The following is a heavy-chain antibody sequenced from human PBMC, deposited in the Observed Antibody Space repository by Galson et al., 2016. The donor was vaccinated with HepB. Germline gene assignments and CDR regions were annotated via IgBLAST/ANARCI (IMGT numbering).Heavy chain of an antibody. V-gene: IGHV3-9*01. J-gene: IGHJ4*02. CDR3: AKGRGRYSRSSDIDY. D-gene: IGHD6-6*01. CDR2: VTWNSENI. CDR1: GFTFDDYA. Sequence: SLRLSCAASGFTFDDYAMHWVRQVSGRGLEWVSGVTWNSENIGYADSVKGRFTISRDNANNSLYLQMNSLRAEDTALYYCAKGRGRYSRSSDIDYWGQGTLVAVSS.